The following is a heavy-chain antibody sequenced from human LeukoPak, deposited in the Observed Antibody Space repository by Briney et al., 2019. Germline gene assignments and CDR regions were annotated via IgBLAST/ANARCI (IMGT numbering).Heavy chain of an antibody. CDR2: ISYDGSNK. Sequence: PGGSLRLSCAASGFTFSSYGMHWVRQAPGKGLEWVAVISYDGSNKYYADSVKGRFTISRDNSKNTLYLQMNSLRAEDTAVYYCAKDTSLDYCYGMDVWGQGTTVTVSS. V-gene: IGHV3-30*18. CDR1: GFTFSSYG. J-gene: IGHJ6*02. CDR3: AKDTSLDYCYGMDV.